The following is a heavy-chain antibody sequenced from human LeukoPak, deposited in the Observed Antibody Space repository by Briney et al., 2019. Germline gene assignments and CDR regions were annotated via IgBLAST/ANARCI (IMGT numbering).Heavy chain of an antibody. CDR3: ARDDIVGATSHYNWFDP. V-gene: IGHV1-2*06. CDR1: GYTFTSYG. J-gene: IGHJ5*02. CDR2: INPNSGGT. D-gene: IGHD1-26*01. Sequence: ASVKVSCKASGYTFTSYGISWVRQAPGQGLEWMGRINPNSGGTNYAQKFQGRVTMTRDTSISTAYMELSRLRSDDTAVYYCARDDIVGATSHYNWFDPWGQGTPVTVSS.